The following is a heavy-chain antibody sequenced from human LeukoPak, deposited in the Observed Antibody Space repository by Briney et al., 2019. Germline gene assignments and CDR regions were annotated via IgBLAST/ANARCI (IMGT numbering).Heavy chain of an antibody. CDR2: INPNSGGT. CDR1: GYTFTGYY. Sequence: GASVKVSCKASGYTFTGYYMHWVRQAPGQGLEWMGWINPNSGGTNYAQKFQGRVTMTRDTSISTAYMELSRLRSDDTAVYYCAREALTFSNWFDPWGQGTLVTVSS. D-gene: IGHD4/OR15-4a*01. J-gene: IGHJ5*02. CDR3: AREALTFSNWFDP. V-gene: IGHV1-2*02.